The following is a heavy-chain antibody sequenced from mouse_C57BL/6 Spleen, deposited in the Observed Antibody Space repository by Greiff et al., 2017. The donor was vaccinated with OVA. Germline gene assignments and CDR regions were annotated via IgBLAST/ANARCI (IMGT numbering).Heavy chain of an antibody. V-gene: IGHV3-6*01. D-gene: IGHD1-1*01. CDR2: ISYDGSN. CDR3: ARDGYYYGIPRFAY. CDR1: GYSITSGYY. Sequence: EVKLQESGPGLVKPSQSLSLTCSVTGYSITSGYYWNWIRQFPGNKLEWMGYISYDGSNNYNPSLKNRISITRDTSKNQFFLKLNSVTTEDTATYYCARDGYYYGIPRFAYWGQGTLVTVSA. J-gene: IGHJ3*01.